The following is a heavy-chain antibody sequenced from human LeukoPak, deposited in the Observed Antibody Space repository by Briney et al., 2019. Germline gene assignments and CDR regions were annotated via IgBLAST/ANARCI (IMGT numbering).Heavy chain of an antibody. CDR3: ARNMTVILVAARIDAFDI. CDR1: GAAISSNTYY. CDR2: IFNAGGT. D-gene: IGHD3-22*01. V-gene: IGHV4-39*01. J-gene: IGHJ3*02. Sequence: SETLSLTCTVSGAAISSNTYYWSWIRQSPGKGLVWNGSIFNAGGTFYTLSRTIRVTMSVDTSKNQFSLNLSSVTAADMAMYYCARNMTVILVAARIDAFDIWGQGTMVNVSS.